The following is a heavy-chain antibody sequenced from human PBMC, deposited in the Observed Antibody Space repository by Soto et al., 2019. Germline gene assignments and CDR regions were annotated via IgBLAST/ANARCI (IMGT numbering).Heavy chain of an antibody. D-gene: IGHD2-15*01. J-gene: IGHJ4*02. CDR3: ARLLRYCSGGSCPHDY. Sequence: ASVKVSCKASGYTFTSYGISWVRQAPGQGLEWMGWISAYNGNTNYAQKLQGRVTMTTDTSTSTAYMELSSLRSEDTAVYYCARLLRYCSGGSCPHDYWGQGTLVTVSS. CDR1: GYTFTSYG. CDR2: ISAYNGNT. V-gene: IGHV1-18*01.